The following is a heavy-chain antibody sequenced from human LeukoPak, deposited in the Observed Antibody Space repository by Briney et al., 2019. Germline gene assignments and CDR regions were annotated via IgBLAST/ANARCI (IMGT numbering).Heavy chain of an antibody. CDR2: INHSGST. CDR3: GRGVVILDY. V-gene: IGHV4-34*01. D-gene: IGHD3-22*01. Sequence: SETLSLTCAVYGGSFSGYYWSWIRQPPGKGLEWIGEINHSGSTNYNPSLKSRVTISVDTSKNQFSLKLSSVTAADTAVYYCGRGVVILDYGGQETRVTVSS. J-gene: IGHJ4*02. CDR1: GGSFSGYY.